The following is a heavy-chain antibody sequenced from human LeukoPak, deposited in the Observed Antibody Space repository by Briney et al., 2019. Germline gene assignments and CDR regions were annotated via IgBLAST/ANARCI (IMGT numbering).Heavy chain of an antibody. D-gene: IGHD6-19*01. CDR3: ARVQSSAWYPFDY. J-gene: IGHJ4*02. CDR1: GYTFTSYY. V-gene: IGHV1-2*02. CDR2: INPNSGGT. Sequence: ASVKVSCKASGYTFTSYYIHWVRQAPGQGLEWMGWINPNSGGTNYAQKFQGRVTMTRDTSISTAYMELSRLRSDDTAVYYCARVQSSAWYPFDYWGQGTQVTVYS.